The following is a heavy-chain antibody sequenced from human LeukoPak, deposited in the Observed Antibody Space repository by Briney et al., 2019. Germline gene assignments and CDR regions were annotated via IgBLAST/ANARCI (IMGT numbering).Heavy chain of an antibody. CDR1: GFTFSSYS. Sequence: PGGSLRLSCAASGFTFSSYSMNWVRQAPGKGLEWVSSISSSSSYIYYGDSVKGRFTISRDNAKNSLYLQMNSLRAEDTAVYYCARIYYYDSSGYYPMDYWGQGTLVTVSS. V-gene: IGHV3-21*01. CDR3: ARIYYYDSSGYYPMDY. D-gene: IGHD3-22*01. J-gene: IGHJ4*02. CDR2: ISSSSSYI.